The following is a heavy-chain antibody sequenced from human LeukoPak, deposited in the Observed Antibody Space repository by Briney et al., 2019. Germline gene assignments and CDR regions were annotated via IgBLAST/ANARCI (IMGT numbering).Heavy chain of an antibody. Sequence: SETLSLTCTVSGYSISSGYYWGWIRQPPGKGLEWIGSIYYSGSTNYNPSLKSRVTISVDTSKNQFSLKLSSVTAADTAVYYCARDRGSYYFDYWGQGTLVTVSS. J-gene: IGHJ4*02. CDR3: ARDRGSYYFDY. CDR1: GYSISSGYY. CDR2: IYYSGST. D-gene: IGHD1-26*01. V-gene: IGHV4-38-2*02.